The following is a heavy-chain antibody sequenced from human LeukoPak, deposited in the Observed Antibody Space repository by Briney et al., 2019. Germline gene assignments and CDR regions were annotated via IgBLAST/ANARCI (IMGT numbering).Heavy chain of an antibody. D-gene: IGHD1-1*01. CDR1: GGSISSSRHY. Sequence: SETLSLTCTASGGSISSSRHYWVWIRQPPGKGLEWIGSIYHSGSTNYNSSLKSRVTIFVDTSKNQFSLRLGSVTAADTALYYCARLPLEPHYMDVWGKGTTVTVSS. V-gene: IGHV4-39*01. CDR2: IYHSGST. CDR3: ARLPLEPHYMDV. J-gene: IGHJ6*03.